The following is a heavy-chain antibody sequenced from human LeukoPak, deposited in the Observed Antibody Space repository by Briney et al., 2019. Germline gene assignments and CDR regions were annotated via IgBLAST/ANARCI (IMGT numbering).Heavy chain of an antibody. V-gene: IGHV1-2*02. CDR2: INPNSGGT. J-gene: IGHJ4*02. CDR3: VREVVLMVYAVGY. CDR1: GYAFTAYY. Sequence: ASVKVSCKASGYAFTAYYLHWVRQAPGQGFEWMGWINPNSGGTNYAQRFQGRVTMTRDTSISTVYMELSRLTSDGTAVYYCVREVVLMVYAVGYWGQGILVTVSS. D-gene: IGHD2-8*01.